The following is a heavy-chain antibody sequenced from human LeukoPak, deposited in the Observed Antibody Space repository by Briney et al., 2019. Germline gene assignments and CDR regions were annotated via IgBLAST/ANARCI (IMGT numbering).Heavy chain of an antibody. J-gene: IGHJ5*02. Sequence: ASVKVSCKASGYTFTSYGISWVRQAPGQGLEWMGWISAYNGNTNYAQKLQGRVTMTTDTSTSTAYMELRSLRSDDPAVYYCGRASDYYGSSGYYYGWFDPWGQGTPVTVSS. D-gene: IGHD3-22*01. CDR2: ISAYNGNT. CDR1: GYTFTSYG. CDR3: GRASDYYGSSGYYYGWFDP. V-gene: IGHV1-18*01.